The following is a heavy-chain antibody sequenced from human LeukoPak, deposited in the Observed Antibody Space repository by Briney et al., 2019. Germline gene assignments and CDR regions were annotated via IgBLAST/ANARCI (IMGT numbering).Heavy chain of an antibody. CDR3: VSAGTLAY. CDR2: ISGSGGST. CDR1: GFTFSNYD. J-gene: IGHJ4*02. V-gene: IGHV3-23*01. Sequence: GGSLRLSCAASGFTFSNYDMSRVRQAPGKGLEWVSAISGSGGSTYYADSVKGRFTISRDNSKNALFLHMNSLRAEDTAVFYCVSAGTLAYWGLETLVTVSS. D-gene: IGHD3-10*01.